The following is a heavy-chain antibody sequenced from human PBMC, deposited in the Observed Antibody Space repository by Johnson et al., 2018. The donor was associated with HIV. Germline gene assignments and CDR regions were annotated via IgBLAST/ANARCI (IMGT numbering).Heavy chain of an antibody. CDR1: GFTVSSNY. CDR2: IYSGGST. J-gene: IGHJ3*01. V-gene: IGHV3-66*02. D-gene: IGHD6-13*01. CDR3: ARDGESQQLPLGDAFDV. Sequence: VQLVESGGGVVQPGGSLRLSCEASGFTVSSNYMSWVRQAPGKGLEWVSVIYSGGSTYYADSVKGRFTISRDNSKNTLFLHMNSLRTEDTAVYYCARDGESQQLPLGDAFDVWGQGTMVTVSS.